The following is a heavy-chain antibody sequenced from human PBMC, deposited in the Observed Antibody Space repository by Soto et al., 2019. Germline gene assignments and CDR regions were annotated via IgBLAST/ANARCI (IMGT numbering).Heavy chain of an antibody. J-gene: IGHJ4*02. Sequence: SETLSLTCTVSGGSISSGGYYWSWIRQHPGKGLEWIGYIYYSGSTNYNPSLKSRVTISVDTSKNQFSLKLSSVTAADTAVYYCARAPYCGGDCFIDYWGQGTLVTVSS. D-gene: IGHD2-21*02. CDR1: GGSISSGGYY. CDR3: ARAPYCGGDCFIDY. CDR2: IYYSGST. V-gene: IGHV4-61*08.